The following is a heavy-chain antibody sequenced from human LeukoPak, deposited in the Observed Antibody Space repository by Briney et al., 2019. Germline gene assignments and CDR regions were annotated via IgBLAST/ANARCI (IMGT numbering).Heavy chain of an antibody. V-gene: IGHV4-59*08. CDR1: GGSISSYY. CDR2: IYYSGST. D-gene: IGHD2-2*01. CDR3: ARHLGYCSSTSCLDAFDI. J-gene: IGHJ3*02. Sequence: PSETLSHTCTVSGGSISSYYWSWIRQPPGKGLEWIGYIYYSGSTNYNPSLKSRVTISVDTSKNQFSLKLSSVTAADTAVYYCARHLGYCSSTSCLDAFDIWGQGTMVTVSS.